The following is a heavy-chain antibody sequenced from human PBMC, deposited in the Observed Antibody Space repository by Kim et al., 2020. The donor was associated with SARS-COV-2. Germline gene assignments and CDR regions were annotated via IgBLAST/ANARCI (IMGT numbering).Heavy chain of an antibody. J-gene: IGHJ4*02. Sequence: SETLSLTCTVSGGSMNNYFWNWIRQPPGKGLEWIGYISYIGSTDYNPSLKSRVTISVDTSKNQFSLKLSAVTAADTAVYYCARERAMVTDYWGQGTLVAVSP. D-gene: IGHD5-18*01. V-gene: IGHV4-59*01. CDR3: ARERAMVTDY. CDR2: ISYIGST. CDR1: GGSMNNYF.